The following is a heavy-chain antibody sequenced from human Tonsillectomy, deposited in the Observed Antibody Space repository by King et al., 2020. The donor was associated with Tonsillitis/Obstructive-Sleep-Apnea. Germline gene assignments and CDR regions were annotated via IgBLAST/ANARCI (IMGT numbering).Heavy chain of an antibody. J-gene: IGHJ4*02. D-gene: IGHD2-2*01. CDR2: IYPGDSDT. CDR1: GYRFTSYW. V-gene: IGHV5-51*01. Sequence: QLVQSGAEVKKPGASLKISCKGSGYRFTSYWIGWVRQMPGKGLNWMGFIYPGDSDTRYNPSFQDQLTIAAAKSLSTAYLQWSSLNASDTAMYYCARAGYCSTTSCYAFDCWGQGTLVTVSS. CDR3: ARAGYCSTTSCYAFDC.